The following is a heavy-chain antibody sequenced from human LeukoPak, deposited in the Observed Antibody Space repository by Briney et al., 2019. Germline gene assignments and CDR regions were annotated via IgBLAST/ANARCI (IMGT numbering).Heavy chain of an antibody. CDR2: IRYDGSNK. CDR3: AKDRWGGSGSYSHFDY. D-gene: IGHD3-10*01. J-gene: IGHJ4*02. V-gene: IGHV3-30*02. Sequence: PGGSLRLSCAASGFTFSSYGMHWVRQAPGKGLEWVAFIRYDGSNKYYADSVKGRFTISRDNSKNTLYLQMNSLRAEDTAVYYCAKDRWGGSGSYSHFDYWGQGTLDTVSS. CDR1: GFTFSSYG.